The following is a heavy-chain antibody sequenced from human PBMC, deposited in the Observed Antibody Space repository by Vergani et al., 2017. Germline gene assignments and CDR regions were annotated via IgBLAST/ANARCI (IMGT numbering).Heavy chain of an antibody. V-gene: IGHV4-34*01. CDR3: ASPSTISGWYINKGFDP. CDR2: INHSGST. J-gene: IGHJ5*02. D-gene: IGHD6-19*01. Sequence: QVQLQQWGAGLLKPSETLSLTCAVYGGSFSGYYWSWIRQPPGKGLEWIGEINHSGSTNYNPSLKSRVTISVDTSKNQFSLKLSSVTAADTAVYYCASPSTISGWYINKGFDPWGQGTLVTVSS. CDR1: GGSFSGYY.